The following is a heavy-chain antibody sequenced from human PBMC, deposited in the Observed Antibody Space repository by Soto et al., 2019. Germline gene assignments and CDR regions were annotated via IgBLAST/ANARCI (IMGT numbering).Heavy chain of an antibody. J-gene: IGHJ3*02. D-gene: IGHD6-6*01. CDR3: AAMAAPHAFDI. CDR1: GFTFTSYG. Sequence: GGSVKVSCKASGFTFTSYGISWGRQAPGQGLEWMGWISAYNGNTNYAQKLQGRVTMTTDTSTSTAYMELRSLRSDDTAVDYCAAMAAPHAFDIWGQGTMVTVSS. V-gene: IGHV1-18*01. CDR2: ISAYNGNT.